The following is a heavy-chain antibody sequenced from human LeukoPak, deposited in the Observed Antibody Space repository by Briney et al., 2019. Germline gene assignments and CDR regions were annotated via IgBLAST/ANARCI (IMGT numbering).Heavy chain of an antibody. CDR3: ARRLTGYSSTWYRAFDN. CDR2: INHSGST. Sequence: SETLSLTCAVYGGSFSGYYWSWIRQPPGKGLEWIGEINHSGSTNYNPSLKSRVTISVDTSKNQFSLKLSAVTDADTAVYYCARRLTGYSSTWYRAFDNWGQGTMVSVSP. V-gene: IGHV4-34*01. J-gene: IGHJ3*02. D-gene: IGHD6-13*01. CDR1: GGSFSGYY.